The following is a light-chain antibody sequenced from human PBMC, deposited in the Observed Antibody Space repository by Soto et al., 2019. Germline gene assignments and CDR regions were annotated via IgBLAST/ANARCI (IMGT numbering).Light chain of an antibody. V-gene: IGLV2-14*01. CDR2: GVT. CDR3: SSYTSYTTLWV. CDR1: DSDSGNYNY. Sequence: QSALTQPASVSGSPGQSITISCTGTDSDSGNYNYVSWYQQHPGKAPKLMIYGVTNRPSGVSDRFSGSKSGNAASLTISGLQAEDEADYYCSSYTSYTTLWVFGGGTQLTVL. J-gene: IGLJ3*02.